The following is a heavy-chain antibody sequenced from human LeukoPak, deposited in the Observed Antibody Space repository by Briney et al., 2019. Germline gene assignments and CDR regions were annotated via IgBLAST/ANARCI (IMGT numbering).Heavy chain of an antibody. CDR1: GYTFTSYG. V-gene: IGHV1-18*01. J-gene: IGHJ4*02. CDR3: ARDVRVLMVYDTAFDY. CDR2: ISAYNGNT. Sequence: GASVKVSCKASGYTFTSYGISWVRQAPGQGLEWMGWISAYNGNTNYAQKLRGRVTMTTDTSTSTAYMELRSLRSDDTAVYYCARDVRVLMVYDTAFDYWGQGTLVTVSS. D-gene: IGHD2-8*01.